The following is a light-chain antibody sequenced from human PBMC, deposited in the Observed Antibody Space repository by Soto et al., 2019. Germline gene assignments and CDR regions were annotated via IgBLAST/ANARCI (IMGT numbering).Light chain of an antibody. CDR2: KAS. Sequence: DIQMTQPPSTLSGSVGDRLTITCRASQTISSWLAWYQQKPGKAPKLXXYKASGLESGVPSRFGGSGYGTEFTLTISSLQPEDFANYYCQQSYSTPRWTFGQGTKVDI. CDR1: QTISSW. CDR3: QQSYSTPRWT. V-gene: IGKV1-5*03. J-gene: IGKJ1*01.